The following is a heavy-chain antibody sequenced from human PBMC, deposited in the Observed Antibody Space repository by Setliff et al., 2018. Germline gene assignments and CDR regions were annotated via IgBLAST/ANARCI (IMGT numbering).Heavy chain of an antibody. V-gene: IGHV3-30*02. CDR2: IWYDGSNK. CDR3: AKGSGYNLGGWYYYYMDV. J-gene: IGHJ6*03. CDR1: GFTFSSYG. D-gene: IGHD5-12*01. Sequence: GGSLRLSCAASGFTFSSYGMHWVRQALGKGLEWVAVIWYDGSNKYYADSVKGRFTISRDNSKNTLYLQMNSLRAEDTAVYYCAKGSGYNLGGWYYYYMDVWGKGTTVTVSS.